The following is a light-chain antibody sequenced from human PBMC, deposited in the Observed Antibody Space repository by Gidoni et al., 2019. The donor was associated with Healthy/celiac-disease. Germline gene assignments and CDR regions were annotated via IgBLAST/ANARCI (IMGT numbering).Light chain of an antibody. Sequence: QSALTQPASVSGSPGQSLTISCTGTSSDVGGYNYDSWYQQHPGKAPKLMIYEVSNRPSGVSNRFSGSKSGNTASLTISGLQAEDEADYYCSSYTSSSTLVFGGGTKLTVL. CDR1: SSDVGGYNY. CDR3: SSYTSSSTLV. V-gene: IGLV2-14*01. CDR2: EVS. J-gene: IGLJ2*01.